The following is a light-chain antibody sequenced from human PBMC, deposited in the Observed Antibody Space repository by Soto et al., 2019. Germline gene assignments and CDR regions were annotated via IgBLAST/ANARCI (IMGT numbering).Light chain of an antibody. CDR3: MQALQTPLT. J-gene: IGKJ4*01. V-gene: IGKV2-28*01. Sequence: DIVMTQSPLSLPVTPGEPASISCRSSQSLLDSNGNNYLDWYLQKPGQSPQLLIYLGSNRASGVTDRFSGSGSGTDFTLKISRVEAEDVGVYYCMQALQTPLTFGGGTKVEI. CDR1: QSLLDSNGNNY. CDR2: LGS.